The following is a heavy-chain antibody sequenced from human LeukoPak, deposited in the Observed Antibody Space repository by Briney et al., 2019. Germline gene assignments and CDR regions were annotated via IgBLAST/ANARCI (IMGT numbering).Heavy chain of an antibody. CDR2: IYSRDSDT. CDR1: GYSFTSYR. V-gene: IGHV5-51*01. Sequence: GEVLKISCKGSGYSFTSYRIGLVRPIPGEGPEWRRIIYSRDSDTRYSPSFQGQVTISADRSISTAYLQWSSLKASDTAMYYCARQALGVATAIGCFDSWGQGTLVTVSS. D-gene: IGHD2-2*02. J-gene: IGHJ5*01. CDR3: ARQALGVATAIGCFDS.